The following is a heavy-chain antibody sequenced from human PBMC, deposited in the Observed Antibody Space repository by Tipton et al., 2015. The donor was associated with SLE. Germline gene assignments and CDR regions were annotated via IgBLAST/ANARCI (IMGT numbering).Heavy chain of an antibody. V-gene: IGHV4-34*01. Sequence: TLSLTCAVYGGSFSGYYWSWIRQPPGKGLEWIGEINHSGSTNYNPSLKSRVTISVDTSKNQFSLKVSSVTAADTAVYYCARVSALVYYYYGMDVWGQGTTVTFSS. D-gene: IGHD2-8*02. CDR3: ARVSALVYYYYGMDV. J-gene: IGHJ6*02. CDR2: INHSGST. CDR1: GGSFSGYY.